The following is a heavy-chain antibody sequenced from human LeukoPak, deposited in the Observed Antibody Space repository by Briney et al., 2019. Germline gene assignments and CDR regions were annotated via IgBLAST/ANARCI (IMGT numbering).Heavy chain of an antibody. CDR3: ARGWQWFDY. D-gene: IGHD6-19*01. CDR2: ISYSGST. J-gene: IGHJ4*02. CDR1: GGSISSYY. Sequence: PSETLSLTCTVSGGSISSYYWSWIRQPPGKGLEWIGYISYSGSTNYNPSLKSRVTISVDTSKNQFSLKLSSVTAADTAVYYCARGWQWFDYWGQGTLVTVSS. V-gene: IGHV4-59*01.